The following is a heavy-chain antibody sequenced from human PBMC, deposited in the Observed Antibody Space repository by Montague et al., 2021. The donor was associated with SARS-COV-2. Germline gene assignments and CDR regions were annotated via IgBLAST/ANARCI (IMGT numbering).Heavy chain of an antibody. J-gene: IGHJ4*02. CDR2: IFDSGST. D-gene: IGHD2-15*01. V-gene: IGHV4-59*08. CDR3: ARHYSATLPAGY. CDR1: GGSISSFY. Sequence: SETLSLTCTVSGGSISSFYWSWFRKPPGKGPEWIGYIFDSGSTNYNPSLTSRVTMSVDTSKNQFSLKVNSVTAADTAVYYCARHYSATLPAGYWGQGTLVTGSS.